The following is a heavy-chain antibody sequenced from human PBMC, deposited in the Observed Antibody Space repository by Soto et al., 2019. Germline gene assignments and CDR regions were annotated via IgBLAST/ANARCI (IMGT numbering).Heavy chain of an antibody. V-gene: IGHV1-69*13. J-gene: IGHJ4*02. Sequence: GASVKVSCKASGGTFSSYAISWVRQAPGQGLEWMGGIIPIFGTANYAQKFQGRVTITADESTSTAYMELSSLRSEDTAVYYCARDSHSATALDYWGQGTLVTVSS. CDR1: GGTFSSYA. CDR3: ARDSHSATALDY. CDR2: IIPIFGTA.